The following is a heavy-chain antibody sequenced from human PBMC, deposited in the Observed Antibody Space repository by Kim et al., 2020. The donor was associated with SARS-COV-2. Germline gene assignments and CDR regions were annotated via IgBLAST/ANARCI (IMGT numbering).Heavy chain of an antibody. D-gene: IGHD5-12*01. CDR1: GGSFSGCY. Sequence: SETLSLTCGVYGGSFSGCYWSWIRQPPGKGPEWIGEINHSGTTGYNPSLKSRVTISVDTSKNEISLRLSSVTAADTALYYCARDPDIGASDAFDLWGEGTMHIVSS. CDR2: INHSGTT. J-gene: IGHJ3*01. CDR3: ARDPDIGASDAFDL. V-gene: IGHV4-34*01.